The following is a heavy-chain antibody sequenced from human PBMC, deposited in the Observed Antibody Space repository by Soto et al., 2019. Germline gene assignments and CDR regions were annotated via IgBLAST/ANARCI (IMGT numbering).Heavy chain of an antibody. D-gene: IGHD2-8*01. CDR3: ARGDIVLMVYAIHYGMDV. CDR2: IIPIFGTA. J-gene: IGHJ6*02. CDR1: GGTFSSYA. V-gene: IGHV1-69*13. Sequence: SVKVSCKASGGTFSSYAISWVRQAPGQGLEWMGGIIPIFGTANYAQKFQGRVTITADESTSTAYMELRSLRSEDTAVYYCARGDIVLMVYAIHYGMDVWGQGTTVTVSS.